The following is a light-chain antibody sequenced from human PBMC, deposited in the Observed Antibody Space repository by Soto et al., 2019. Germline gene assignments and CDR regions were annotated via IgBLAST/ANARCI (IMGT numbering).Light chain of an antibody. Sequence: EIVVSQSPCTLSLSPGERATLSCRASQSFSSSYLAWYQQKPGQAPRLLIYDASNRATGVPARFSGSGSGTDFTLTISSLEPEDFAVYYCQQRYRWPPITFGQGTRLEIK. CDR2: DAS. V-gene: IGKV3D-20*02. CDR1: QSFSSSY. CDR3: QQRYRWPPIT. J-gene: IGKJ5*01.